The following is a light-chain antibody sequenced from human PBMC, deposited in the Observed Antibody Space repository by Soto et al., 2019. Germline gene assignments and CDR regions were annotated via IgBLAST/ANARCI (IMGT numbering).Light chain of an antibody. J-gene: IGKJ1*01. CDR3: LQHNSYPPT. V-gene: IGKV1-17*01. CDR2: AAS. Sequence: DIQMTQSPSTLSGSVGDRVTITCRASQSISTYLNWYHQKPGKAPDLLIYAASSLQSGVPSRFSGSGSGTEFTLTISSLQPEDFATYYCLQHNSYPPTFGQGTKVDIK. CDR1: QSISTY.